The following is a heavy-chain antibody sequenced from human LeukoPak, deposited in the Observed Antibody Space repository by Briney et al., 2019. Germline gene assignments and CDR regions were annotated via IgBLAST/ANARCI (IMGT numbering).Heavy chain of an antibody. CDR2: INHSGAT. V-gene: IGHV4-34*01. D-gene: IGHD6-19*01. CDR3: ARGSPASAGSLDY. J-gene: IGHJ4*02. CDR1: GESFSGFY. Sequence: SETLSLTCAVYGESFSGFYWSWIRQPPGRGLEWIGEINHSGATNCNPSLKSRVTISVDTSKNQFSLKLSSITAADTAVYYCARGSPASAGSLDYWGQGNLVTASS.